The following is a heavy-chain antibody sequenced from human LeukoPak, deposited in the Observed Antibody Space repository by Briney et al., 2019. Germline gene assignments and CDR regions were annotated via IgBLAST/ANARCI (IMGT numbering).Heavy chain of an antibody. CDR2: ISWNSGSI. D-gene: IGHD6-19*01. J-gene: IGHJ4*02. V-gene: IGHV3-9*01. CDR3: AKDRVAVAGFVDY. Sequence: PGGCLRLSCAASGFTFDDYAMHWVRQAPGKGLEWVSGISWNSGSIGYADSVKGRFTISRDNAKNSLYLQMNSLRAEDTALYYCAKDRVAVAGFVDYWGQGTLVTVSS. CDR1: GFTFDDYA.